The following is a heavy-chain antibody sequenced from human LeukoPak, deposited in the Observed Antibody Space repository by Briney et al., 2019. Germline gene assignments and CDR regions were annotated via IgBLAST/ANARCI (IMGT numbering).Heavy chain of an antibody. D-gene: IGHD5-12*01. CDR2: ISAYNGNT. V-gene: IGHV1-18*01. Sequence: GASVKVSCKASGYTFTSYGISWVRQAPGQGLEWMGWISAYNGNTNYAQKLQGRVTMTTDTSTSTAYMELRSLRSDDTAVYYCARVTENSGYDSEAMRYHYYYYMDVWGKGTTVTVSS. CDR1: GYTFTSYG. CDR3: ARVTENSGYDSEAMRYHYYYYMDV. J-gene: IGHJ6*03.